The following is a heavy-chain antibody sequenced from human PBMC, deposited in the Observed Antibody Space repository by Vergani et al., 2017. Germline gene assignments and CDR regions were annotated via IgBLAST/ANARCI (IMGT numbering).Heavy chain of an antibody. CDR3: GRVADFYGLGSRLLDL. CDR2: MYHSGST. CDR1: GGSMSGYY. D-gene: IGHD3-10*01. V-gene: IGHV4-59*01. Sequence: QVQLQESGPGLVKSSETLSLTCSVSGGSMSGYYWSWIRQPPGKELELIGYMYHSGSTNYNPSLETRVTISGDTSKNQFSLKLNSVTAADTAVYYCGRVADFYGLGSRLLDLWGQGILVTVSS. J-gene: IGHJ5*02.